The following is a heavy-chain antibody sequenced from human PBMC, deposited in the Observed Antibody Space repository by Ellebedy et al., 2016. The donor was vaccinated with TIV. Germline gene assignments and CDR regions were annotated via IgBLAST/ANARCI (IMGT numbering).Heavy chain of an antibody. Sequence: GESLKISCAASGFTFSSYWMYWVRQAPGKGPVWVSRIKIDGRDTDYADSVKGRFTISSDNAKNTLSLQLNSLGAEDSPVYYCAKDGPYRGGRRWYLGKWFESWGQGTLVTVSS. CDR2: IKIDGRDT. V-gene: IGHV3-74*01. J-gene: IGHJ5*01. D-gene: IGHD6-13*01. CDR3: AKDGPYRGGRRWYLGKWFES. CDR1: GFTFSSYW.